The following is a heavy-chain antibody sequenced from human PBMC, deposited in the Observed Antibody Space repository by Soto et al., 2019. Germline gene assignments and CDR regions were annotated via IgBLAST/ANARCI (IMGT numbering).Heavy chain of an antibody. J-gene: IGHJ6*02. CDR3: ARSRNYYYYGFDV. Sequence: PSETLSLTCTVSGGSVSSGDYFWSWLRQSPGKRLEWIAYIYYSGSTNYNPSPKSRATISVDTSKSQVSLTLTSMTAADAALYYCARSRNYYYYGFDVGYQGTSLTVSS. D-gene: IGHD3-10*01. V-gene: IGHV4-61*08. CDR1: GGSVSSGDYF. CDR2: IYYSGST.